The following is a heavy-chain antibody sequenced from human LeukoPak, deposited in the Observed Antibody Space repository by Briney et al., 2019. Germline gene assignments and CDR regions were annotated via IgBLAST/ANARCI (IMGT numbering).Heavy chain of an antibody. D-gene: IGHD2-2*02. J-gene: IGHJ4*02. CDR1: GGSISSHY. CDR2: IYYSGST. V-gene: IGHV4-59*11. CDR3: ARDYCSSTSCYSDY. Sequence: SETLSLTCTVSGGSISSHYWSWIRQPRGKGLEWIGYIYYSGSTNYNPSLKSRVTISVDTSKNQFSLKLSSVTAADTAVYYCARDYCSSTSCYSDYWGQGTLVTVSS.